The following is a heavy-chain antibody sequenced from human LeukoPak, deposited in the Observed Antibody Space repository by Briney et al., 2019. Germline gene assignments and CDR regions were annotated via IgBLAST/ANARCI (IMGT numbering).Heavy chain of an antibody. J-gene: IGHJ4*02. CDR2: IYYSGST. Sequence: WVRQPPGKGLEWIGSIYYSGSTYYNPSLKSRVTISVDTSKNQFSLKLSSVTAADTAVYYCASPRGGSYYYDSSGHYPPFDYWGQGTLVTVSS. D-gene: IGHD3-22*01. V-gene: IGHV4-39*01. CDR3: ASPRGGSYYYDSSGHYPPFDY.